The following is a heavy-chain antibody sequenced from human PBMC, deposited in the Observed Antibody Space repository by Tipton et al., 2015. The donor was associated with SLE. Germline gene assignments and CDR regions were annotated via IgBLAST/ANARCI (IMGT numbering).Heavy chain of an antibody. CDR3: ARRVAVAVYWYFDL. V-gene: IGHV4-59*11. J-gene: IGHJ2*01. CDR2: IYYSGST. CDR1: GGSISSHY. Sequence: TLSLTCTVSGGSISSHYWSWLRQPPGKGLEWIGYIYYSGSTNYNPSPKSRVTISVDTSKNQFSLKLSSVTAADAAVYYCARRVAVAVYWYFDLWGRGTLVTVSS. D-gene: IGHD6-19*01.